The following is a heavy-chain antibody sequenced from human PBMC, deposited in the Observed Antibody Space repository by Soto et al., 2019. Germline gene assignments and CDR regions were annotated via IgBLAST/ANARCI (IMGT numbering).Heavy chain of an antibody. CDR3: AKDYCGSGSYPMAYFDY. CDR1: GFTFSSYA. V-gene: IGHV3-23*01. D-gene: IGHD3-10*01. J-gene: IGHJ4*02. CDR2: ISGSGGST. Sequence: PGGSLRLSCVASGFTFSSYAMTWVRQAPGKGLEWVSTISGSGGSTYYADSVKGRFTISRDNSKNTLYLQMNSLRAEDTAVYYCAKDYCGSGSYPMAYFDYWGQGTLVTVSS.